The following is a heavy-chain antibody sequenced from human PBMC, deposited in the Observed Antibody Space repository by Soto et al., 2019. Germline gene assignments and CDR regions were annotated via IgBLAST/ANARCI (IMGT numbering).Heavy chain of an antibody. D-gene: IGHD2-21*01. Sequence: QVQLVQSGAEVKKPGSSVKVSCKASGGTFSSYAISWVRQAPGQGLEWMGGIIPIFGTANYAQKFQGRVTITADESTSTAYMELSSLRAEDTAVYYWARVMWWNKPGGWFDPWGQGTLVTVSS. CDR3: ARVMWWNKPGGWFDP. CDR1: GGTFSSYA. J-gene: IGHJ5*02. V-gene: IGHV1-69*01. CDR2: IIPIFGTA.